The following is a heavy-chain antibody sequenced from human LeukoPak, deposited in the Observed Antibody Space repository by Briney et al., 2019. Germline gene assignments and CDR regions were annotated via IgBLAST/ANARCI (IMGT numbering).Heavy chain of an antibody. CDR1: GFTFSSYG. CDR2: IWYDGSNK. CDR3: AKEGKQWLASYYFDY. V-gene: IGHV3-33*06. Sequence: GGSLRLSCAASGFTFSSYGMHWVRQAPGKGLERVAVIWYDGSNKYYAGPVKGRCTISRDNSKNTLYLQMNSLRAEDTAVYYCAKEGKQWLASYYFDYWGQGTLVTVSS. J-gene: IGHJ4*02. D-gene: IGHD6-19*01.